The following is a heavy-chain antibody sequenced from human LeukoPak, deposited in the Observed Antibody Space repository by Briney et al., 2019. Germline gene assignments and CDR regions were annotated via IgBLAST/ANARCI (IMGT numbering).Heavy chain of an antibody. J-gene: IGHJ6*03. V-gene: IGHV4-59*01. Sequence: SETLSLTCTVSGGSISSYYWSWIRQPPGKGLEWIGYIYYSGSTNYNPSLKSRVAISVDTSKNQFSLKLSSVTAADTAVYYCARSFSGSYFPYYYMDVWGKGTTVTVSS. CDR3: ARSFSGSYFPYYYMDV. CDR1: GGSISSYY. D-gene: IGHD1-26*01. CDR2: IYYSGST.